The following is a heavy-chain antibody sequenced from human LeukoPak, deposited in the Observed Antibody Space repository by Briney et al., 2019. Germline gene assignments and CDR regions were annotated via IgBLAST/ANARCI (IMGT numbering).Heavy chain of an antibody. J-gene: IGHJ4*02. CDR1: EFNVRSNY. D-gene: IGHD3-22*01. CDR3: AKGHYYDSSGYVFGGAARRAFDY. CDR2: LYSGGST. Sequence: GGSLRLSCAASEFNVRSNYMSWVRQAPGKGLEWVSVLYSGGSTYYADSVKGRFTISSDNSKNTLYLQMNSLRAEDTVVHYCAKGHYYDSSGYVFGGAARRAFDYWGQGTLVTVSS. V-gene: IGHV3-66*01.